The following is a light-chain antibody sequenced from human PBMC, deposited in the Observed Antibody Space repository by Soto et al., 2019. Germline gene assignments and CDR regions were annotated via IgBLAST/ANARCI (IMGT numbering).Light chain of an antibody. CDR3: QQYASYPWA. Sequence: DIQLPQTPSTLSASIGDSAPTTCRASQSLSGWLAWYQQTPGKASKLLISDAFRLESGVPSRFRGSGSGTEFSLTISSLQPGESATFYCQQYASYPWAVGRGTKVAI. J-gene: IGKJ1*01. CDR2: DAF. V-gene: IGKV1-5*01. CDR1: QSLSGW.